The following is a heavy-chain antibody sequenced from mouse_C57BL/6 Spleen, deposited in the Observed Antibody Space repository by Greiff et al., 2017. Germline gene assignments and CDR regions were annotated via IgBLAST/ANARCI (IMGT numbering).Heavy chain of an antibody. CDR3: TTFTTVADY. J-gene: IGHJ2*01. D-gene: IGHD1-1*01. CDR2: IDPENGDT. CDR1: GFNIKDDY. V-gene: IGHV14-4*01. Sequence: VQLQQSGAELVRPGASVKLSCTASGFNIKDDYMHWVKQRPEQGLEWIGWIDPENGDTEYASKFQGKATITADTSSNTAYLQLSSLTSEDTAVYYCTTFTTVADYWGQGTTLTVSS.